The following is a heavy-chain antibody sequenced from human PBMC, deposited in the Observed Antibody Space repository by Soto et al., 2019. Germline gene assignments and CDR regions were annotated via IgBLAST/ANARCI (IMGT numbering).Heavy chain of an antibody. CDR3: ASPRGYSSSWYGYYYYYGMDV. CDR2: IYYSGST. J-gene: IGHJ6*02. Sequence: QLQLQESGPGLVKPSETLSLTCTVSGGSISSSSYYWGWIRQPPGKGLEWIGCIYYSGSTYYNPSLKSRVTISVDTSKNQFSLKLSSVTAADTAVYSCASPRGYSSSWYGYYYYYGMDVWGQGTTVTVSS. D-gene: IGHD6-13*01. CDR1: GGSISSSSYY. V-gene: IGHV4-39*01.